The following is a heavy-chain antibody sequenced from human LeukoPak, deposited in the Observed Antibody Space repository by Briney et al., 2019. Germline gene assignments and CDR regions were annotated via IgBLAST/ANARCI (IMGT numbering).Heavy chain of an antibody. D-gene: IGHD4-17*01. Sequence: GSLRLSCAASGFTFSSYAMNWVRLAPGRGLEWLSSISTGTSHTYYVDSVKGRFTISRDNAKNSLYLQMNSLRAEDTAVYYCAREGTVTTGYGMDVWGQGTTVTVSS. V-gene: IGHV3-21*01. J-gene: IGHJ6*02. CDR1: GFTFSSYA. CDR2: ISTGTSHT. CDR3: AREGTVTTGYGMDV.